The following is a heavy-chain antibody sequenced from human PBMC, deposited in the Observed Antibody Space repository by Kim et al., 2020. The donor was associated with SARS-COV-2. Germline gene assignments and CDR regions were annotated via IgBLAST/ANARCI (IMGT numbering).Heavy chain of an antibody. Sequence: GGSLRLSCAASGFTFSSYSMNWVRQAPGKGLEWVSSISSSSSYIYYADSVKGRFTISRDNAKNSLYLQMNSLRDEDTAVYYCARDSGAVVVVAATRDWAYSYYGMDVWGQGTTVTVSS. D-gene: IGHD2-15*01. CDR1: GFTFSSYS. V-gene: IGHV3-21*01. CDR2: ISSSSSYI. J-gene: IGHJ6*02. CDR3: ARDSGAVVVVAATRDWAYSYYGMDV.